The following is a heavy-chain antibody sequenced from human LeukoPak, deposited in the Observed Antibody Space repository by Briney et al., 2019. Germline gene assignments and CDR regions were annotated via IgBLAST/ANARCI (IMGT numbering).Heavy chain of an antibody. CDR1: GFTFDDYA. Sequence: QPGGSLRLSCAASGFTFDDYAMHWVRQAPGKGLEWVSSISWNSGTIDYADAVKGRFTISRDNAKKSLYLQMNSLSAEDTALYYCAKDKSGSSWAFDYWGQGTLVTVSS. D-gene: IGHD6-13*01. CDR2: ISWNSGTI. CDR3: AKDKSGSSWAFDY. V-gene: IGHV3-9*01. J-gene: IGHJ4*02.